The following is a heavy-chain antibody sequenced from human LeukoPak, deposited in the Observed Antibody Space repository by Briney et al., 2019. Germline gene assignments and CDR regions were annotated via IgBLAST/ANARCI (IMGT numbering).Heavy chain of an antibody. D-gene: IGHD6-6*01. CDR2: IIPIFGTA. CDR1: GGTFSSYA. J-gene: IGHJ4*02. V-gene: IGHV1-69*05. CDR3: AARGYSSSPGVDY. Sequence: ASVKVSCKASGGTFSSYAISWVRQAPGQGLEWMGGIIPIFGTANYAQKFQGRVTITTDESTSTAYMELSSLRAEDTAVYYCAARGYSSSPGVDYWGQGTLVTVSS.